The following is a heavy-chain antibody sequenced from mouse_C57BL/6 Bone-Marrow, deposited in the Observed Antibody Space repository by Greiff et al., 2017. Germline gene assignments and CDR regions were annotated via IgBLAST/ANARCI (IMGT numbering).Heavy chain of an antibody. CDR2: ISYDGSN. Sequence: VQLKESGPGLVKPSQSLSLTCSVTGYSITSGYYWNWIRQLPGNKLEWMGYISYDGSNYYNPSLKNRISITRDTSKNLFFLKLNSVTTEDTATYYCARHYDYLDYWGQGTTLTVSS. CDR1: GYSITSGYY. D-gene: IGHD2-4*01. J-gene: IGHJ2*01. V-gene: IGHV3-6*01. CDR3: ARHYDYLDY.